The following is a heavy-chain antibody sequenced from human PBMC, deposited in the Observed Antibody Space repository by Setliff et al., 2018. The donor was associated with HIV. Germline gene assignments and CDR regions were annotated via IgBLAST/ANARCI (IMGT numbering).Heavy chain of an antibody. D-gene: IGHD1-26*01. CDR3: ARGGGSYSGY. J-gene: IGHJ4*02. Sequence: GGSLRLSCAASGFTFSSYSMSWVRQAPGKGLEWVSRINSDGSSTSYADSVKGRFTISRDNAKNTLYLQMDSLRAEDTAVYYCARGGGSYSGYWGQGTLVTVSS. CDR2: INSDGSST. V-gene: IGHV3-74*01. CDR1: GFTFSSYS.